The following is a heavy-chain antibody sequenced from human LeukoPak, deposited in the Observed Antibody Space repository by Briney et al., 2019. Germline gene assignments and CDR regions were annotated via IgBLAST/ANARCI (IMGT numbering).Heavy chain of an antibody. J-gene: IGHJ6*02. CDR2: IYSGGST. CDR1: GFTVSSNY. CDR3: ARGYRSSAQGMDV. D-gene: IGHD6-13*01. Sequence: GGSLRLSCAASGFTVSSNYMSWVRQAPGKGLEWVSVIYSGGSTYYADSVKGRFTISRDNSKNTLYLQMNSLRAEDTAVYYCARGYRSSAQGMDVWGQGTTVTVSS. V-gene: IGHV3-66*01.